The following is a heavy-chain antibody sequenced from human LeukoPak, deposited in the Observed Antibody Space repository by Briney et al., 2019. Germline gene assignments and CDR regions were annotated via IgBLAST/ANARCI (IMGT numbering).Heavy chain of an antibody. Sequence: GGSLRLSCAASGFTFDDYAMHWVRQVPGQGLEWVSVISWDGGSTYHIDSVKGRFAISRDNSKNSLYLQMNSLRAEDTALYYCARGIDYWGRGTLVTVSS. J-gene: IGHJ4*02. CDR2: ISWDGGST. V-gene: IGHV3-43D*03. CDR3: ARGIDY. CDR1: GFTFDDYA.